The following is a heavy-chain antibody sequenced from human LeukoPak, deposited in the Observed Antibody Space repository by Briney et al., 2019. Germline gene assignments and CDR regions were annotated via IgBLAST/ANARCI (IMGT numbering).Heavy chain of an antibody. D-gene: IGHD3-3*01. CDR2: IKQDGSEK. Sequence: GGSLRLSCAASGFTFSSYSMSWVRQAPGKGLEWVASIKQDGSEKYYVDSVKGRFTISRDNTKNSLYLQMNNLRAEDTAVYYCARGITTCSYWGQGTLVTVSS. CDR1: GFTFSSYS. CDR3: ARGITTCSY. J-gene: IGHJ4*02. V-gene: IGHV3-7*03.